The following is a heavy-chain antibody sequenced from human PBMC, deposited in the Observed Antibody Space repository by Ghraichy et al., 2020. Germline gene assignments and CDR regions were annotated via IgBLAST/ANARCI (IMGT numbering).Heavy chain of an antibody. Sequence: SETLSLTCAVYGGSFSGYYWSWIRQPPGKGLEWIGELNHSGSTNYNPSLKSRVTISVDTSKNQFSLKLSSVTAADTAVYYCARAYYDFWSGYCLDYWGQGTLVTVSS. CDR2: LNHSGST. CDR3: ARAYYDFWSGYCLDY. CDR1: GGSFSGYY. J-gene: IGHJ4*02. D-gene: IGHD3-3*01. V-gene: IGHV4-34*01.